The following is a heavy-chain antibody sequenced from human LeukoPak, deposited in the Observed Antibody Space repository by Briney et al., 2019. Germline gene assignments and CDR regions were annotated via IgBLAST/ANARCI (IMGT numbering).Heavy chain of an antibody. CDR2: ISSRGSAV. J-gene: IGHJ6*03. V-gene: IGHV3-48*02. CDR1: GSPFNSHS. Sequence: GSLRLSFTVSGSPFNSHSMNWVRPAPGKGLEWISYISSRGSAVYSAVSGKGRFTISRDNANNSLFLQMNSLRDEDTAVYYRARVVLGYCSGGSCPGGYYYYMDVWGKGTSVTVSS. D-gene: IGHD2-15*01. CDR3: ARVVLGYCSGGSCPGGYYYYMDV.